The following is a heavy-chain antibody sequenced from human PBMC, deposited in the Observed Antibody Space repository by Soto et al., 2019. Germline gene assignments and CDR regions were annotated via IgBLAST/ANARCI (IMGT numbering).Heavy chain of an antibody. CDR1: CGSLTSGAYY. CDR2: NYYSGIT. J-gene: IGHJ6*02. V-gene: IGHV4-31*03. Sequence: SENLPLSCTGSCGSLTSGAYYLSLLRQHPGKGLEWIGYNYYSGITYYNPSLKSRVTISLDTSKNQFSLKISSVTAADTAVYYGARGSSIAGLYYGMDVWGQGTTVT. CDR3: ARGSSIAGLYYGMDV. D-gene: IGHD6-6*01.